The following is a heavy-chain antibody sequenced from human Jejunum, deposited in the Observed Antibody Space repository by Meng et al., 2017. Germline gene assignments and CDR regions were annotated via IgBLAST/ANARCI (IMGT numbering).Heavy chain of an antibody. J-gene: IGHJ4*02. V-gene: IGHV4-4*02. CDR1: GDFTSSSDR. D-gene: IGHD3-10*01. Sequence: HVPRQASGPGLVKPSATLSLTCAVSGDFTSSSDRWTWVRQAPGRGLEWIGEVWHSGATYYNPSLESRLTISIDTSNNRFSLELSSATAADTAVYYCARGVLERYFDYWGQGALVTSPQ. CDR3: ARGVLERYFDY. CDR2: VWHSGAT.